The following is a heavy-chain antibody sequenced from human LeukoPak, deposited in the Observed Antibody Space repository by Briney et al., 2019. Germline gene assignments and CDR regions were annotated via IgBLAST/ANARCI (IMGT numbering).Heavy chain of an antibody. CDR2: ISGSGYST. V-gene: IGHV3-23*01. CDR1: GFTFNSYA. CDR3: AKSGDSDILTGSYPGPLDY. D-gene: IGHD3-9*01. Sequence: PGGSLRLSCAASGFTFNSYAMSWFRQAPGKGLEWVSSISGSGYSTYYADSVKGRFTISRDNSKNTLYLQMNSLRAEDTAVYYCAKSGDSDILTGSYPGPLDYWGQGTLVTVSS. J-gene: IGHJ4*02.